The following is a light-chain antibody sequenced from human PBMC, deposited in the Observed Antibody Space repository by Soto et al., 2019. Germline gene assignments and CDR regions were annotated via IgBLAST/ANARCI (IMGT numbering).Light chain of an antibody. V-gene: IGKV1-5*03. Sequence: EIQMTQSPSTLSASVGDRVHITCRASQNIKTWLAWYQQKPGKAPKLLIYKVSTLENGVPSRFSGSGFGTEFTLTISSLQPDDFATYYCQQYNSDFGGGTKVDIK. CDR1: QNIKTW. J-gene: IGKJ4*01. CDR3: QQYNSD. CDR2: KVS.